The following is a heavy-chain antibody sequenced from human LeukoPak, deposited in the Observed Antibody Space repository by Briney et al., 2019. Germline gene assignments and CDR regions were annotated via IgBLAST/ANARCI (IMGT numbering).Heavy chain of an antibody. J-gene: IGHJ4*02. V-gene: IGHV3-21*01. CDR3: ARDPNSSGWRGYFDY. CDR1: GFTFSSYS. D-gene: IGHD6-19*01. Sequence: SGGSLRLSCAASGFTFSSYSMNWVRQAPGKGLEWVSSISSSSSYIYYADSVKGRFTISRDNAKNSLYLQMNSLRAEDTAVYYCARDPNSSGWRGYFDYWGQGTLVTVSS. CDR2: ISSSSSYI.